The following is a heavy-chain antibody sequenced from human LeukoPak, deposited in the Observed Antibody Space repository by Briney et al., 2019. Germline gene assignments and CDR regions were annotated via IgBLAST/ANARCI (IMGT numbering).Heavy chain of an antibody. CDR3: AKDPATRDGHGAWFDP. Sequence: GGSLRLSCAASGFTFDDNDMHWVRHAPGKGLEWVSDISGDGGTIYYADSVKGRFTISRDNSKDCLYLLMNSLRTEDTALYHCAKDPATRDGHGAWFDPWGQGTLVTVSS. J-gene: IGHJ5*02. CDR1: GFTFDDND. V-gene: IGHV3-43*02. CDR2: ISGDGGTI. D-gene: IGHD5-24*01.